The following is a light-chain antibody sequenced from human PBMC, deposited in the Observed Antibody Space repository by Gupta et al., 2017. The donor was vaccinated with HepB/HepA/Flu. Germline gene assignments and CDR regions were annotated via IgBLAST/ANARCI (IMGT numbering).Light chain of an antibody. CDR1: SPNIGNNY. V-gene: IGLV1-51*01. Sequence: QSVLTQPPSVSAAPGQKVTISCSGSSPNIGNNYVSWYQQLPGTASKLLIYDNNKRPSGIPDRFSGSKSGTSATLGITGLQTGDEADYYCGTWDSSLSAGVFGGGTKLTVL. CDR3: GTWDSSLSAGV. J-gene: IGLJ2*01. CDR2: DNN.